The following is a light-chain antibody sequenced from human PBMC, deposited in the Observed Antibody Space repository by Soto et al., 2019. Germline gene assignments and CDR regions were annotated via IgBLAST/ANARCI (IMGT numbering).Light chain of an antibody. CDR3: LQHNTYPLS. CDR2: GAS. Sequence: DIQMTQSPSAMSASVGDRVTITCRASQAISHYLAWFHQRPGKVPKRLIYGASTLGSGVPSRFSGSGSGTDFTLTISSLQPEDFGTYYCLQHNTYPLSFGGGTKVE. CDR1: QAISHY. V-gene: IGKV1-17*03. J-gene: IGKJ4*01.